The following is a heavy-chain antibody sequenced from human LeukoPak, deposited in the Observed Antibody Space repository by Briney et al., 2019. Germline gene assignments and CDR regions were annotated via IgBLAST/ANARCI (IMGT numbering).Heavy chain of an antibody. J-gene: IGHJ4*02. CDR2: IYYRGNT. D-gene: IGHD1-1*01. V-gene: IGHV4-59*01. CDR3: ARARTRGDNWYFDY. Sequence: PSETLSLTCTVSGDSISNYNWNWIRQPPGKGLEWIGYIYYRGNTNYNPSLKSRLTISADTSKSQFSLRVTSVTAADTAMYYCARARTRGDNWYFDYWGQGTVVIVSS. CDR1: GDSISNYN.